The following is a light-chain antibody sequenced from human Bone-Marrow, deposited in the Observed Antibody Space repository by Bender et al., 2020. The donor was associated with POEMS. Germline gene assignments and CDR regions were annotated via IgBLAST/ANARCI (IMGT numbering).Light chain of an antibody. Sequence: QSVLTQPPSASGTPGQRVTISCSGGSSNIGAHAVNWYQHLPGTAPKLLIYSSHRRPSEVPDRFSGSRSGNTASLTISGLLAEDEADYYCCSYVGVRTFVFGSGTKVTVL. V-gene: IGLV1-44*01. CDR2: SSH. CDR1: SSNIGAHA. J-gene: IGLJ1*01. CDR3: CSYVGVRTFV.